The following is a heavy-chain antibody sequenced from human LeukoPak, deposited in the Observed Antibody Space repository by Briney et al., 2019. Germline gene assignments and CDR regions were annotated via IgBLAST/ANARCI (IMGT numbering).Heavy chain of an antibody. CDR2: IYPGDSDT. D-gene: IGHD3-10*01. CDR3: ARCPRRFGELYHFDY. V-gene: IGHV5-51*01. J-gene: IGHJ4*02. CDR1: GYSFTSYW. Sequence: GESLKISCKGSGYSFTSYWIGWVRQMPGKGLEWMGIIYPGDSDTRYSPSFQGQVTISADKSIGTAYLQWSSLKASDTAMYYCARCPRRFGELYHFDYWGQGTLVTVSS.